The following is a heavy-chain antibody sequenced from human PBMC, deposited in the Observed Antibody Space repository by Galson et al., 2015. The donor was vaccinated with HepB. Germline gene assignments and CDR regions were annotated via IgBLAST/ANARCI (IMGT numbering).Heavy chain of an antibody. J-gene: IGHJ6*02. Sequence: SLRLSCAASGFTFSNAWMSWVRQAPGKGLEWVGRIKSNTDGGTTDYAAPVKGRFTISRDKSKNTLYLQMNSLKTEDTAVYYCTASYYYDSLVGYYYYYGMNVWGQGTTVTVSS. D-gene: IGHD3-22*01. CDR1: GFTFSNAW. CDR3: TASYYYDSLVGYYYYYGMNV. CDR2: IKSNTDGGTT. V-gene: IGHV3-15*01.